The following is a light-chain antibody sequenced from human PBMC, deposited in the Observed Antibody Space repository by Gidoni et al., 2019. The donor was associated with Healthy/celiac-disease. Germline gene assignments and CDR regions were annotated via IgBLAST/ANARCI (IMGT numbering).Light chain of an antibody. CDR2: WAS. V-gene: IGKV4-1*01. Sequence: DIVMTQSLDSLAASLGERATINCKSSQSVLYSSNNKNYLAWYQQKPGQPPKLLIYWASTRESGVPDRFSGSGSGTDFTLTISSLQAEDVAVYYCQQYYSTPQTFGQGTKVEIK. CDR3: QQYYSTPQT. J-gene: IGKJ1*01. CDR1: QSVLYSSNNKNY.